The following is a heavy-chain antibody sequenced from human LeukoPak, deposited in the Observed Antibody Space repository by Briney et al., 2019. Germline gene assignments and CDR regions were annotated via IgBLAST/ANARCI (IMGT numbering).Heavy chain of an antibody. V-gene: IGHV1-18*01. Sequence: EASVKVSCKASGYTFTSYGISWVRQAPGQGLEWMGWISAYNGNTNYAQKLQGRVTMTTDTSTSTAYMELRSLRSDDTAVYYCARDRGESFRWLNHKDWFDPWGQGTLVTVSS. D-gene: IGHD1-14*01. CDR3: ARDRGESFRWLNHKDWFDP. CDR1: GYTFTSYG. CDR2: ISAYNGNT. J-gene: IGHJ5*02.